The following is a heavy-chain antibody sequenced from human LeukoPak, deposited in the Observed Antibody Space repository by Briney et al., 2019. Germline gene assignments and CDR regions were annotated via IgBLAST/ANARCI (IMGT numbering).Heavy chain of an antibody. Sequence: GGSLRLSCAASGFTFSSYAMHWVRQAPGKGLEWVAVISYDGSNKYYADSVKGRFTISRDNSKNTLYLQMNSLRAEDTAVYYCARRMVRGRPTDNNFDYWGQGTLVTVSS. D-gene: IGHD3-10*01. CDR1: GFTFSSYA. CDR2: ISYDGSNK. J-gene: IGHJ4*02. V-gene: IGHV3-30-3*01. CDR3: ARRMVRGRPTDNNFDY.